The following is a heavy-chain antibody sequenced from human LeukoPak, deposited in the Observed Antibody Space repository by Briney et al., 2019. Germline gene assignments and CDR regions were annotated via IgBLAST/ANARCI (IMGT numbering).Heavy chain of an antibody. Sequence: SETLSLTCTVSGGSISSYYWSWIRQPPGKGLEWIGYIYYSGSTNYNPSLKSRVTISVDTSKNQFSLKLSSVTAADTAVYYCARVWGDAFDIWGQGTIVTVSS. D-gene: IGHD3-16*01. CDR3: ARVWGDAFDI. CDR2: IYYSGST. V-gene: IGHV4-59*01. J-gene: IGHJ3*02. CDR1: GGSISSYY.